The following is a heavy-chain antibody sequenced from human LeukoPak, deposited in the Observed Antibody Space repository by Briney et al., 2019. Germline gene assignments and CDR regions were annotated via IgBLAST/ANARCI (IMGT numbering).Heavy chain of an antibody. CDR1: GFTFSSYS. Sequence: GGSLRLSCAASGFTFSSYSMHWVRQAPGKGLEYVSAISSNGSSTYYANSVKGRFTISRDNSKNTLYLEMGSLRAEDMAVYYCARAGVVMRNLDAFDIWGQGTMVTVSP. J-gene: IGHJ3*02. V-gene: IGHV3-64*01. D-gene: IGHD3-3*01. CDR2: ISSNGSST. CDR3: ARAGVVMRNLDAFDI.